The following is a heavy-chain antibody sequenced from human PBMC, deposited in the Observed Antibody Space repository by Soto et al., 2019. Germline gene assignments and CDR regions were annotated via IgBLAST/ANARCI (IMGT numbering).Heavy chain of an antibody. CDR3: ASQPHIGGGTANLFYYYGMEG. Sequence: QVQLVQSGAEVKKPGSSVKVSCKASGGTFSSYAISWVRQAPGQGLEWMGGIIPIFGTANYAQKFQGRVTSTGEEAPEIAYMEPGKLRSGETAGLYGASQPHIGGGTANLFYYYGMEGWGQGTTVTVSS. D-gene: IGHD2-21*02. CDR1: GGTFSSYA. V-gene: IGHV1-69*01. CDR2: IIPIFGTA. J-gene: IGHJ6*01.